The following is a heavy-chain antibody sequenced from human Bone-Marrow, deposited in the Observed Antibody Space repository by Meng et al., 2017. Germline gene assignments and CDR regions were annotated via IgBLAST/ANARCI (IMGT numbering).Heavy chain of an antibody. CDR1: GYSFTSYW. CDR3: ARPSRPGFGEYIRGKDAFDI. J-gene: IGHJ3*02. CDR2: IYPGDSDT. V-gene: IGHV5-51*01. Sequence: KVSCKGSGYSFTSYWIGWVRQMPGKGLEWMGIIYPGDSDTRYSPSLQGQVTISADKSISTAYLQWSSLKASDTAMYYCARPSRPGFGEYIRGKDAFDIWGQGTMVTVSS. D-gene: IGHD3-10*01.